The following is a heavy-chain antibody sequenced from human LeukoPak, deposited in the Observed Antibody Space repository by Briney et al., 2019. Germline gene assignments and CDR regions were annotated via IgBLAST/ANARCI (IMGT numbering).Heavy chain of an antibody. CDR2: ISGSGGST. Sequence: GGSLRLSCAASGFTFSSYGMSWVRQAPGKGLEWVSAISGSGGSTYYADSVKGRFTISRDNSKNTLYLQMNSLRAEDTAVYYCATPQTIESGQIDYWGQGTLVTVSS. D-gene: IGHD3-3*01. V-gene: IGHV3-23*01. CDR1: GFTFSSYG. J-gene: IGHJ4*02. CDR3: ATPQTIESGQIDY.